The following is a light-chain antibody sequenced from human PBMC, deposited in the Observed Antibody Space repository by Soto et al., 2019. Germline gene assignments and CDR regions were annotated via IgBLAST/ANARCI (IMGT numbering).Light chain of an antibody. V-gene: IGLV1-47*01. CDR2: RNN. Sequence: QSVLTQPPSASGTPGQRVTISYSGGISNIGSNPVYWHQHLPGTAPKLLVYRNNQRPSGVPDRFSDSKSGTSAFLAISVLRSEDEADYYCAAWDGRLSAYVFGTGTKVTV. CDR1: ISNIGSNP. CDR3: AAWDGRLSAYV. J-gene: IGLJ1*01.